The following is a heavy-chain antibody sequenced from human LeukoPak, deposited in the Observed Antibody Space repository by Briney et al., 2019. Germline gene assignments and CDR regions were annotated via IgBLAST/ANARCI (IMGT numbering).Heavy chain of an antibody. CDR2: ISYDGSIK. V-gene: IGHV3-30*18. J-gene: IGHJ4*02. Sequence: GGSLRLSCAASGFSFSNYGMHWVRQAPGKGLEWLAIISYDGSIKYYADSVEGRFNISRDNSKKTLYLQINSLRTEDTAVYYCAKANYGDTHFDSWGQGTLVTVSS. D-gene: IGHD4-17*01. CDR3: AKANYGDTHFDS. CDR1: GFSFSNYG.